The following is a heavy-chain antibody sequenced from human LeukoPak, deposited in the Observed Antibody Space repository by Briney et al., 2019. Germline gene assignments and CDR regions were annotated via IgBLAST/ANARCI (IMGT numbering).Heavy chain of an antibody. CDR3: ARSIAAQGTWFDP. Sequence: GASVKVSXKASGGTFSSYTISWVRQAPGQGLEWMGRIIPILGIANYAQKFQGRVTITADKSTSTAYMELSSLRSEDTAVYYCARSIAAQGTWFDPWGQGTLVTVSS. V-gene: IGHV1-69*02. J-gene: IGHJ5*02. CDR2: IIPILGIA. D-gene: IGHD6-6*01. CDR1: GGTFSSYT.